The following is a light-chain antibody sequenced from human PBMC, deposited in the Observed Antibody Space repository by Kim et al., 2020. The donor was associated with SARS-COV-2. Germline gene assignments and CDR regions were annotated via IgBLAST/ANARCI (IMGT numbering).Light chain of an antibody. CDR1: NIGSKN. CDR3: QVWDSRTYV. J-gene: IGLJ1*01. Sequence: SYELTQPLSVSVALGQTARITCGGNNIGSKNVHWYQQKPGQAPVVVIYRDSNRPSGIPERFSGSNSGNTATLTISRAQAGDEADYYCQVWDSRTYV. CDR2: RDS. V-gene: IGLV3-9*01.